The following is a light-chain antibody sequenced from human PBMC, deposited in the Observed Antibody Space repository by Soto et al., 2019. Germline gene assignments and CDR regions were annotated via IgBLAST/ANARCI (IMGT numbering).Light chain of an antibody. V-gene: IGKV1-5*01. CDR3: QQYKTYPWT. J-gene: IGKJ1*01. CDR2: DAS. Sequence: DIQMTQSPSTLSASVGARVTITCRPSQSINRWLAWYHQKRGKAPKLLMSDASSLESGVPSRFRGSGSGTEFTLTISSLQPDDFATYYCQQYKTYPWTFGQGTKVEIK. CDR1: QSINRW.